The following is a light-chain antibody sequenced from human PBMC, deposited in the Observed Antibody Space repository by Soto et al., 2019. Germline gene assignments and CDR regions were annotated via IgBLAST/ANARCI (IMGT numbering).Light chain of an antibody. V-gene: IGKV1-5*01. CDR2: DAS. CDR1: QSISSW. J-gene: IGKJ1*01. Sequence: DIQMPQTHATLSASVGDRVSITCRASQSISSWLAWYQQKPGKAPKLLIYDASSLESGVPSRFSGSGSGTDFTLTIISLQPEDFATYYCLQDYNYPETFGQGTKVDIK. CDR3: LQDYNYPET.